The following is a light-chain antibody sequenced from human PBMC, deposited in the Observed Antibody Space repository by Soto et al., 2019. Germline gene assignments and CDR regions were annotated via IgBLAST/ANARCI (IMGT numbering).Light chain of an antibody. CDR1: QGISSY. V-gene: IGKV1-8*01. CDR3: QQYYSYPPIR. CDR2: AAS. J-gene: IGKJ5*01. Sequence: AIRMTQSPSSFSASTGDRVTITCRASQGISSYLAWYQQKPGKAPKLLIYAASTLQSGVPSRFSGSGSGTDFTLTISCLQSEYFSTYDGQQYYSYPPIRFGPELRLEIK.